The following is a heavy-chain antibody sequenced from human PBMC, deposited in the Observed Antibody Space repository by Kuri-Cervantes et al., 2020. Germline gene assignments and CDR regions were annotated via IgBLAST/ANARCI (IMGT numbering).Heavy chain of an antibody. CDR2: MNPNSGNT. CDR1: GYTFTSYD. J-gene: IGHJ3*02. V-gene: IGHV1-8*01. CDR3: ASAGGDCSGGSCYSGEADAFDI. D-gene: IGHD2-15*01. Sequence: ASVKVSCKASGYTFTSYDINWVRQATGQGLEWMGWMNPNSGNTGYAQKFQGRVTMTRNTSISTAYMELSRLRSDDTAVYYCASAGGDCSGGSCYSGEADAFDIWGQRTMVTVSS.